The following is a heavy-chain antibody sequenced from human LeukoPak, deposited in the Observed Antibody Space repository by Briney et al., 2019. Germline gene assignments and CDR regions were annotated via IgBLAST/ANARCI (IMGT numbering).Heavy chain of an antibody. CDR3: IQSPNAAFDY. V-gene: IGHV3-73*01. J-gene: IGHJ4*02. Sequence: PGGSLRLSCAASGFTFSGSAMHWVRQASGKGLEWVGRIRTKPNNYATAYAASVKGRFTISRDDSNNTAYLQMNSLKTEDTAVYYCIQSPNAAFDYWGQGTLLTVSS. CDR2: IRTKPNNYAT. CDR1: GFTFSGSA. D-gene: IGHD6-13*01.